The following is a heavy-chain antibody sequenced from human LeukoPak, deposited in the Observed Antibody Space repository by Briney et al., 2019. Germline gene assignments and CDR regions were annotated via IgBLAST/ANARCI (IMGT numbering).Heavy chain of an antibody. D-gene: IGHD2-2*01. CDR1: GYTLTELS. J-gene: IGHJ4*02. CDR2: FDPEDGET. CDR3: ATAGKCSSTSCTWGYFDY. Sequence: ASVKVFCKVSGYTLTELSMHWVRQAPGKGLEWMGGFDPEDGETIYAQKFQGRVTMTEDTSTDTAYMELSSLRSEDTAVYYCATAGKCSSTSCTWGYFDYWGQGTLVTVSS. V-gene: IGHV1-24*01.